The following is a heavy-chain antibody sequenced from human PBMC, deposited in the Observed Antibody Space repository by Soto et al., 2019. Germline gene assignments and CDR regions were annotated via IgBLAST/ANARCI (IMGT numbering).Heavy chain of an antibody. CDR2: IXYSGSX. J-gene: IGHJ5*02. CDR3: ARDYGDFYNWFDP. V-gene: IGHV4-59*01. Sequence: SXTXSLTCTVSGGSIRSYYWNWIRQPPGKGLEWIGYIXYSGSXNYNTYIKSRXXISLDKSXXQFYMKVNSVTAAETAVYYCARDYGDFYNWFDPWGQGTLVTVSS. CDR1: GGSIRSYY. D-gene: IGHD4-17*01.